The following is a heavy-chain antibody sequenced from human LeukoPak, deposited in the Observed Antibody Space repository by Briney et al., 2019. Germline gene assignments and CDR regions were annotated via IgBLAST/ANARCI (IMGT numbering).Heavy chain of an antibody. J-gene: IGHJ4*02. D-gene: IGHD3-22*01. V-gene: IGHV4-4*09. CDR1: GGSFSSYY. CDR3: ARAYYHDGPYNFDY. CDR2: IYTSGST. Sequence: SETLSLTCTVSGGSFSSYYWSWIRQPPGEGLEWIGYIYTSGSTNYNPYLKSRVTISVDTSKNQFSLKLSSVTAADPAVYYCARAYYHDGPYNFDYWGQGTLVTVSS.